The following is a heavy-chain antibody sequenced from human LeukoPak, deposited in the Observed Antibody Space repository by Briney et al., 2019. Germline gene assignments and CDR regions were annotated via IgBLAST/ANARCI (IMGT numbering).Heavy chain of an antibody. CDR1: GFTFSSYS. J-gene: IGHJ3*02. D-gene: IGHD3-22*01. CDR2: ISSSSSTI. CDR3: ARFDATDYYDSSGYGTVGAFDI. Sequence: GGSLRLSCAASGFTFSSYSMNWVRQAPGKGLEWVSYISSSSSTIYYADSVKGRFTFSRDNAKNSLYLQMNSLRAEDTAVYYCARFDATDYYDSSGYGTVGAFDIWGQGTMVTVSS. V-gene: IGHV3-48*01.